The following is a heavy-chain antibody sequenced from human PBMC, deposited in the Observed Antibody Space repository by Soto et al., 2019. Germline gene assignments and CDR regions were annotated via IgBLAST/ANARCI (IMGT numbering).Heavy chain of an antibody. V-gene: IGHV3-30*03. J-gene: IGHJ2*01. CDR3: VFFRATVGIRGSVAVSAFLLNRTSDL. Sequence: KGLEWVAVISYDGSNKYYADSVKGRFTISRDNSKNTLYLQMNSLRAEDTAVYYCVFFRATVGIRGSVAVSAFLLNRTSDL. CDR2: ISYDGSNK. D-gene: IGHD4-4*01.